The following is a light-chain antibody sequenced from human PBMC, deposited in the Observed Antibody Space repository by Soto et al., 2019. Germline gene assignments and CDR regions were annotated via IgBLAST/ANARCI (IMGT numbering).Light chain of an antibody. Sequence: EIVLTQSPGTLSLSPGDSTTLXCRASQSVSNTYLAWYQQKPGQAPRLLIYGASSRATGFPDRFSGSGSGTDFTLTISRLETEDFAVYYCQLYDSSSWTFGQGTKVDNK. CDR1: QSVSNTY. CDR3: QLYDSSSWT. CDR2: GAS. V-gene: IGKV3-20*01. J-gene: IGKJ1*01.